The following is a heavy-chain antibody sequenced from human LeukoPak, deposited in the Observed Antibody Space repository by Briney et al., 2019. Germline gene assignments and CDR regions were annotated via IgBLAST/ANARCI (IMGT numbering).Heavy chain of an antibody. CDR1: GFTFSSYA. Sequence: GGSLRLSCAASGFTFSSYAMSWVRQAPGKGLEWVSAISGSGGSTYYADSVKGRFTISRDNSKNTLYLQMNSLRAEDTAVYYCAKDTPNSSGWYAVDGDSTFDYWGQGTLVTVSS. CDR3: AKDTPNSSGWYAVDGDSTFDY. D-gene: IGHD6-19*01. CDR2: ISGSGGST. J-gene: IGHJ4*02. V-gene: IGHV3-23*01.